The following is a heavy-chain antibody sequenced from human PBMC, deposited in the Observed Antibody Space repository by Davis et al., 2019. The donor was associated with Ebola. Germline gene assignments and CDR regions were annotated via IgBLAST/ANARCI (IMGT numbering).Heavy chain of an antibody. D-gene: IGHD6-13*01. CDR3: ATPVIAAAGTFDYYYYGMDV. J-gene: IGHJ6*02. CDR1: GGTFSSYA. Sequence: AASVKVSCKASGGTFSSYAISWVRQAPGQGLEWMGGIIPIFGTANYAQKFQGRVTITADKSTSTAYMELSSLRSEDTAVYYSATPVIAAAGTFDYYYYGMDVWGQGTTVTVSS. V-gene: IGHV1-69*06. CDR2: IIPIFGTA.